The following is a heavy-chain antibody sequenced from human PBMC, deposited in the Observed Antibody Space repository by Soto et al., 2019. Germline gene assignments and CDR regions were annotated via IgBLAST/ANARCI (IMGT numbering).Heavy chain of an antibody. J-gene: IGHJ6*02. V-gene: IGHV1-46*01. Sequence: AASVKVSCKASGYTFTSYYMHWVRQAPGQGLEWMGIINPSGGSTSYAQKFQGRVTMTRDTSTSTVYMELSSLRSEDTAVYYCARTLWSGYLGTEPNGMDVWGQGTTVTVSS. CDR1: GYTFTSYY. D-gene: IGHD3-3*01. CDR3: ARTLWSGYLGTEPNGMDV. CDR2: INPSGGST.